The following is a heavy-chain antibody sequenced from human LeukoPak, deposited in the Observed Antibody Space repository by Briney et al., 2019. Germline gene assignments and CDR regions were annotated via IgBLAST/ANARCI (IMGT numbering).Heavy chain of an antibody. CDR3: ARLMIDYGDQGYFDY. V-gene: IGHV5-51*01. CDR2: IYPGDSDT. J-gene: IGHJ4*02. Sequence: GESLKISCKGSGYSFTSYWIGWVRQMPGKGLEWMAIIYPGDSDTRYSPSFQGQVTISADKSISTAYLQWSSLKASDTAMYYCARLMIDYGDQGYFDYWGQGTLVTVSS. CDR1: GYSFTSYW. D-gene: IGHD4-17*01.